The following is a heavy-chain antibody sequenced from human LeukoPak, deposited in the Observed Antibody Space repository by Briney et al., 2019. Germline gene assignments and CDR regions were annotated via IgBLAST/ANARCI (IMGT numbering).Heavy chain of an antibody. Sequence: GGSLRLSCAASGFTFNNYAMNWVRQAPGKGLEWVSSISGGGETTYYADSAKGRFTISRDNSQNTLYLQMNSLRAEDTAVYYCARDYADYVGYFFFDYWGQGTLVTVPS. CDR1: GFTFNNYA. CDR2: ISGGGETT. J-gene: IGHJ4*02. V-gene: IGHV3-23*01. CDR3: ARDYADYVGYFFFDY. D-gene: IGHD4-17*01.